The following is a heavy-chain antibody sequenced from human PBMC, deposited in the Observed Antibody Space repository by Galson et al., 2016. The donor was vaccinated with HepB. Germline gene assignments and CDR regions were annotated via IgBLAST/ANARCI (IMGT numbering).Heavy chain of an antibody. J-gene: IGHJ5*02. Sequence: VKVSCKASGYAFTTYYIHWMRQAPGQGLEWLGIINPSGGVTGYSQKFQDRVTMTSDASTRTVHMELRSLRSDDTAVYYCARDGPPNVEAGGWFDPWGQGTLVTVSS. CDR1: GYAFTTYY. V-gene: IGHV1-46*01. D-gene: IGHD3-10*01. CDR3: ARDGPPNVEAGGWFDP. CDR2: INPSGGVT.